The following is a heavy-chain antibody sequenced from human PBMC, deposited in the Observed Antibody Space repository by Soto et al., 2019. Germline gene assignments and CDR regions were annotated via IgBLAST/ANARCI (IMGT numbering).Heavy chain of an antibody. Sequence: LRLSCVASGLTFGSRAMTWVRQAPGEGLQWVSTITDTGGDAKYADSARGRFVISRDNSKKTLYLQMPSLTAEDSAMYYCARGSTDSYPGSRIFDFWGRGTLVTVSS. V-gene: IGHV3-23*01. CDR3: ARGSTDSYPGSRIFDF. J-gene: IGHJ4*02. D-gene: IGHD3-10*01. CDR1: GLTFGSRA. CDR2: ITDTGGDA.